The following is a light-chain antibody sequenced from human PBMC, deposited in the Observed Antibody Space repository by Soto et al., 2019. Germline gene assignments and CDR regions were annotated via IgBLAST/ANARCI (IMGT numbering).Light chain of an antibody. V-gene: IGLV1-51*01. Sequence: QSVLTQPPSVSAAPGQKVTISCSGSSSNIGNNYVFWYQQLPGTAPKLLIYDNDKRPSGIPDRFSGSKSGTSATLGITGLQTGDEADYYCATWDSSLSAGVFGVGTKLTVL. CDR1: SSNIGNNY. CDR2: DND. J-gene: IGLJ2*01. CDR3: ATWDSSLSAGV.